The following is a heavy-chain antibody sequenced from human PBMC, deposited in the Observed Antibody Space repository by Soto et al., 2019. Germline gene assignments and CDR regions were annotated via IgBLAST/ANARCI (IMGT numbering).Heavy chain of an antibody. V-gene: IGHV3-30*03. CDR3: SLLGAVAGIYSYYGMDV. J-gene: IGHJ6*02. CDR1: GFTFSSYG. D-gene: IGHD6-19*01. CDR2: ISYDGSNK. Sequence: QVQLVESGGGVVQPGRSLRLSCAASGFTFSSYGMHWVRQAPGKGLEWVAVISYDGSNKYYADSVKGRFTISRDNSKNTLYLQMNSLRAEDTAVYYCSLLGAVAGIYSYYGMDVWGQGTTVTVSS.